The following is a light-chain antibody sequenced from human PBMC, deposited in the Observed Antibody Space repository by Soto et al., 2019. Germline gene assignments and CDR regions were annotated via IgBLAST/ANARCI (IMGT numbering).Light chain of an antibody. CDR3: GTLDSSLSTWM. CDR2: EEN. V-gene: IGLV1-51*02. J-gene: IGLJ3*02. CDR1: SSNIGSNY. Sequence: QSVLTPPPSVSAAPGQKVTISCSGSSSNIGSNYVSWYQQFPGTAPKLLIYEENKRPSDIPDRFSGSKSGTSATLGITGHQTGDAADYSCGTLDSSLSTWMFGGGTELTVL.